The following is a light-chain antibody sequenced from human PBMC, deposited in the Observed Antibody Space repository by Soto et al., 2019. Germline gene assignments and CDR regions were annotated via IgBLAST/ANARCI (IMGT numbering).Light chain of an antibody. Sequence: ETVLTQSPGTLSLSPGERATLSCRASQSVSRNHLAWYQQKSGQAPRLLVYGASSRATGIPDRFSGSGYGTDFTLTITRLEPEDFAVYYCQQYATSHMYTFGQGTKLEIK. CDR1: QSVSRNH. J-gene: IGKJ2*01. V-gene: IGKV3-20*01. CDR2: GAS. CDR3: QQYATSHMYT.